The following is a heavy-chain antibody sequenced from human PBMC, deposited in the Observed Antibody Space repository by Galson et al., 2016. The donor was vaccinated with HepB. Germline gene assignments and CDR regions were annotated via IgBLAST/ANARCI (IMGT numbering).Heavy chain of an antibody. D-gene: IGHD2/OR15-2a*01. J-gene: IGHJ6*02. CDR3: AREGFYRLDV. CDR1: GFTFSSYY. V-gene: IGHV3-7*01. Sequence: SLRLSCAASGFTFSSYYMTWVRQDPGKGLEWVAKIQQDGSEKYYVDSVKGRFTISRDNAKNSLYLQINSLRAEDTAVYYCAREGFYRLDVWGQGTTVTVSS. CDR2: IQQDGSEK.